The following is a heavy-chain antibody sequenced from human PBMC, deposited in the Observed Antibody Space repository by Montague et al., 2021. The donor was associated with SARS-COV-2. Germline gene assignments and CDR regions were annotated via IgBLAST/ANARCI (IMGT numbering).Heavy chain of an antibody. CDR2: IFHSGRT. D-gene: IGHD3-22*01. J-gene: IGHJ6*02. CDR1: GSSIASFY. CDR3: ARGGYYDNTGYYSDYYYNMDV. Sequence: SETLSLTCTVSGSSIASFYWSWIRRPPGKGLEWIGCIFHSGRTYYNPSLKSRVSMSVDTSKNQVSLRLSSLTAADTAVYYCARGGYYDNTGYYSDYYYNMDVWGQGTTVTVSS. V-gene: IGHV4-59*01.